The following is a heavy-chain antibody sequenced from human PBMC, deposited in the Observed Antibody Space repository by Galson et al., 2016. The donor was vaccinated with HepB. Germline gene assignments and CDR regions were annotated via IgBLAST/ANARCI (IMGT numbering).Heavy chain of an antibody. CDR1: GGTFNDYG. CDR3: ARDYGRDKWFAP. D-gene: IGHD4-17*01. J-gene: IGHJ5*02. Sequence: SVKVSCKASGGTFNDYGISWVRQAPGQGLEWMGGTIPTFATVNYAQKFQGRVTIIADESTRTAYLEVSSLTSDDTAVYYCARDYGRDKWFAPWGQGTLVSVSS. CDR2: TIPTFATV. V-gene: IGHV1-69*13.